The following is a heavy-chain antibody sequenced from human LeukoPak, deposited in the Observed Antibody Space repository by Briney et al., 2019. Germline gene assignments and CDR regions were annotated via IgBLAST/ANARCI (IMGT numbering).Heavy chain of an antibody. CDR1: GFTFSSYS. CDR2: ISRSSSTR. D-gene: IGHD3-10*01. CDR3: ARTTTPHYYGSGSYALGY. Sequence: GGSLRLSCAASGFTFSSYSMNWVRQAPGKGLEWVSYISRSSSTRYYADSVKGRFTISRDNSKNTLYLQMSSLSAEDTAVYYCARTTTPHYYGSGSYALGYWGQGTLVTVPS. V-gene: IGHV3-48*01. J-gene: IGHJ4*02.